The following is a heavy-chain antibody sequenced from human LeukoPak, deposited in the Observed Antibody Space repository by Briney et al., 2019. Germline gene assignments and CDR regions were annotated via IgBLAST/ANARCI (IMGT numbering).Heavy chain of an antibody. Sequence: LAGGSLRLSCATSGFTFSSYWMHWVRQAPGKGLMWVSDIANDGRSTTYADSVKGRFSISRDNAKNTVYLQMNSLRADDTAVYYCARGTLLNAFDIWGQGTMVTVSS. D-gene: IGHD1-26*01. J-gene: IGHJ3*02. V-gene: IGHV3-74*03. CDR1: GFTFSSYW. CDR2: IANDGRST. CDR3: ARGTLLNAFDI.